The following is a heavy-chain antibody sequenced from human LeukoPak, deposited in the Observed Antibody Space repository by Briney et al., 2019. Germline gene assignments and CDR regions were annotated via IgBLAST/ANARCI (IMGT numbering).Heavy chain of an antibody. CDR2: ISGDGGST. CDR1: GFTFDDYA. J-gene: IGHJ4*02. D-gene: IGHD3-22*01. V-gene: IGHV3-43*02. CDR3: AKDWGAYYDSSGFYSGDFDY. Sequence: PGGSLRLSCAASGFTFDDYAMHWVRQTPGKGLEWVSLISGDGGSTYYADSVKGRFTISRDNSKNSLYLQMNSLRTEDTALYYCAKDWGAYYDSSGFYSGDFDYWAREPWSLSPQ.